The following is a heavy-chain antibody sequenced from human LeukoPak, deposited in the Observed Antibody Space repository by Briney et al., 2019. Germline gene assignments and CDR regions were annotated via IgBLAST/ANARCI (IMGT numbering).Heavy chain of an antibody. CDR3: ARGSSSSWYVGWYFDL. V-gene: IGHV4-4*07. D-gene: IGHD6-13*01. Sequence: SETLSLTCTVSGGSISSYYWSWIRQPAGKGLEWIGRIYTSGSTNYNPSLKSRVTISVDTSKNQFSLKLSSVTAADTAVYYCARGSSSSWYVGWYFDLWGRGTLVTVSS. CDR2: IYTSGST. J-gene: IGHJ2*01. CDR1: GGSISSYY.